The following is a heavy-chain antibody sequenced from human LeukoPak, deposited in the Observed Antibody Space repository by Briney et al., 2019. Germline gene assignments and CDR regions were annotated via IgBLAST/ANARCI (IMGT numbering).Heavy chain of an antibody. CDR2: IIPIFGIA. D-gene: IGHD6-6*01. V-gene: IGHV1-69*04. CDR3: ANLGGNSSSFDAFDI. Sequence: SVKVSCKASGGTFSSYAISWVRQAPGQGLEWMGRIIPIFGIANYAQKFQGRVTITADKSTSTAYMELSSLRSEDTAVYYCANLGGNSSSFDAFDIWGQGTMVTFSS. CDR1: GGTFSSYA. J-gene: IGHJ3*02.